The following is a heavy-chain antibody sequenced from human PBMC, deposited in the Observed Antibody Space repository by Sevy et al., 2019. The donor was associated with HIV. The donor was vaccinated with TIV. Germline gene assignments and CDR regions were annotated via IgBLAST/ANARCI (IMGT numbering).Heavy chain of an antibody. CDR3: ARDYMITFGGVIVKGAFDI. J-gene: IGHJ3*02. Sequence: SETLSLTCAVSGYSISSGYYWGWIRQPPGKGLEWIGSTYHSGSTYYNPSLKSRVTISVDTSKNQFSLKLSSVTAADTAVYYCARDYMITFGGVIVKGAFDIWGQGTMVTVSS. V-gene: IGHV4-38-2*02. CDR1: GYSISSGYY. D-gene: IGHD3-16*02. CDR2: TYHSGST.